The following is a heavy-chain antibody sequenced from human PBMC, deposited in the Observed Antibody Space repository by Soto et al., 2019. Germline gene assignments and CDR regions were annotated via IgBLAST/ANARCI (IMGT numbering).Heavy chain of an antibody. Sequence: ESGGGVVQPGRSLRLSCAASGFTFSSYAMHWVRQAPGKGLEWVAVISYDGSNKYYADSVKGRFTISRDNSKNTLYLQMNSLRAEDTAVYYCARDIVATTKRASRDYGMDVWGQGTTVTVSS. CDR1: GFTFSSYA. J-gene: IGHJ6*02. V-gene: IGHV3-30-3*01. CDR2: ISYDGSNK. D-gene: IGHD5-12*01. CDR3: ARDIVATTKRASRDYGMDV.